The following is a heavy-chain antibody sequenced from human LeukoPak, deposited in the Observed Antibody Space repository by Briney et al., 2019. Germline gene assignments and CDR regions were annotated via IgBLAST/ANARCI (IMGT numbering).Heavy chain of an antibody. CDR3: TSGDSSLAYYNDTMEV. J-gene: IGHJ6*02. Sequence: GESLNTSGNGSGNSFTNYLIGFVRPTRGEVQGWIGIIYAGDSDSTYTPSFQGHITSSDHKSITTAHLHRSSLKDSATAYYYCTSGDSSLAYYNDTMEVWGQGTTVTVSS. V-gene: IGHV5-51*01. CDR2: IYAGDSDS. D-gene: IGHD6-13*01. CDR1: GNSFTNYL.